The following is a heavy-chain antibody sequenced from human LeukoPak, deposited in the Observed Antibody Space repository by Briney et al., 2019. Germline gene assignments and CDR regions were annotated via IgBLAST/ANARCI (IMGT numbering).Heavy chain of an antibody. V-gene: IGHV4-59*01. CDR2: IYYTGST. CDR3: ARMSVTSLALYFDY. CDR1: GGSIRGYY. Sequence: TSETLSVTCTVSGGSIRGYYWSWIRQPPGKGLEWIGYIYYTGSTNYNPSLKSRVTISVDTSKNQFSLKLSSVTAADTAVYYCARMSVTSLALYFDYWGQGTLVTVSS. D-gene: IGHD4-11*01. J-gene: IGHJ4*02.